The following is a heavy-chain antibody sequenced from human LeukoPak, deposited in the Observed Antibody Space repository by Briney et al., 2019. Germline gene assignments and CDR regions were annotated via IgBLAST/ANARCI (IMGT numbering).Heavy chain of an antibody. J-gene: IGHJ4*02. CDR2: ISYDGSNK. D-gene: IGHD5-18*01. CDR3: AKTGIQLWLSDN. CDR1: GFSFSSYG. V-gene: IGHV3-30*18. Sequence: PGRSLRLSCATSGFSFSSYGVHWARQAPGKGLEWVALISYDGSNKNYADSVKGRFTISRDNSKNTLFLQMNSLRAEDTALYYCAKTGIQLWLSDNWGQGTLVTVSS.